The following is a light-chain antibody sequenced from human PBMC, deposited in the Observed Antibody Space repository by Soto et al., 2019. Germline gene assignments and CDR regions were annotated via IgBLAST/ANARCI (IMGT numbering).Light chain of an antibody. CDR3: CAFAGSYTS. Sequence: QSALTQPASVSGSPGQSITISCTGTASDIGGYNYVSWYQQPPGKAPQLMIYEVTNRPSGVPDRFSGSKSGNTASLTISGLQAEDEADYYCCAFAGSYTSFGTGTKLTVL. V-gene: IGLV2-11*01. J-gene: IGLJ1*01. CDR1: ASDIGGYNY. CDR2: EVT.